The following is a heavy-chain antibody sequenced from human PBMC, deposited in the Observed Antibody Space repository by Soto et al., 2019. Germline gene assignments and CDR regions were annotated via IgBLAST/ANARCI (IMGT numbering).Heavy chain of an antibody. D-gene: IGHD6-13*01. J-gene: IGHJ1*01. CDR2: ISGSGGST. Sequence: GGSLRLSCAASGFTFSSYAMSWVRQAPGKGLEWVSAISGSGGSTYYADSVKGRFTISRDNSKNTLYLQMNSLRAEDTAVYYCAKDGSRIAAAAAYKGGYFQHWGQGTLVTVSS. V-gene: IGHV3-23*01. CDR1: GFTFSSYA. CDR3: AKDGSRIAAAAAYKGGYFQH.